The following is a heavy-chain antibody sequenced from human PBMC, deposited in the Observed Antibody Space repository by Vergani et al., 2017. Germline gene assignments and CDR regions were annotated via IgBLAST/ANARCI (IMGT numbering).Heavy chain of an antibody. CDR2: IYYSGST. D-gene: IGHD3-3*01. V-gene: IGHV4-31*03. CDR3: ARALSTYYDFWSGYSGNWFDP. J-gene: IGHJ5*02. CDR1: GGSISRGGYY. Sequence: QVQLQESGPGLVKPSQTLSLTCNVSGGSISRGGYYLSWIRQHQGKGLEWIGYIYYSGSTYYNPSLKSRVNIPVDTAKNQFSLKRRSVTAADTAVYYCARALSTYYDFWSGYSGNWFDPCGQGTLVTVSS.